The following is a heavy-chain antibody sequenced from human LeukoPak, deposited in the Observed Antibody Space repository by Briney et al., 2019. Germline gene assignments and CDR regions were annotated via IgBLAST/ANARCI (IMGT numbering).Heavy chain of an antibody. J-gene: IGHJ4*02. CDR3: AKDGRGAPLDY. CDR2: ISWNSGSI. CDR1: GFTFDDYA. V-gene: IGHV3-9*01. Sequence: GGSLRLSCAASGFTFDDYAMHWVRQAPGKGLEWVSGISWNSGSIGYADSVKGRFTISRDNAKNSLYLQMNSLRAEDTALYYCAKDGRGAPLDYWGQGTLVTVSS. D-gene: IGHD3-10*01.